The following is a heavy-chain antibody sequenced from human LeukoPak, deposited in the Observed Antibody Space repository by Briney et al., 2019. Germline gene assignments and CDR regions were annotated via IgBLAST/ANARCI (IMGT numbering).Heavy chain of an antibody. CDR2: ITSGSKYI. CDR3: ARDEETVAGLNGFDL. CDR1: QFAFSSYS. Sequence: PGGSLRLSCAASQFAFSSYSMNWFRQVPGKGLEWVASITSGSKYIFYADSVKGRFTISRDNAENSLFLQMNSLRAEDTGVYYCARDEETVAGLNGFDLWGQGTLVTVSS. D-gene: IGHD6-19*01. V-gene: IGHV3-21*01. J-gene: IGHJ4*02.